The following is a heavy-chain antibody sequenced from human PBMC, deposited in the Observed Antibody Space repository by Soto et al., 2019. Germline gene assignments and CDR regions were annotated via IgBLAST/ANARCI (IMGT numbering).Heavy chain of an antibody. CDR2: INHSGST. J-gene: IGHJ4*02. V-gene: IGHV4-34*01. CDR3: ARRPYPAYYDFWSGYLAFSHY. Sequence: SETLSLTCAVYGGSFSGYYWSWIRQPPGKGLEWIGEINHSGSTNYNPSLKSRVTISVDTSKNQFSLKLSSVTAADTAAYYCARRPYPAYYDFWSGYLAFSHYWGQGTLVTVSS. CDR1: GGSFSGYY. D-gene: IGHD3-3*01.